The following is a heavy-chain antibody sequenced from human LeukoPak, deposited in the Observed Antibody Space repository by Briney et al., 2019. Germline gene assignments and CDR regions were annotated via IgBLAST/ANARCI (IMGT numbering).Heavy chain of an antibody. CDR1: GGSFSGYY. V-gene: IGHV4-34*01. CDR2: INHSGST. Sequence: SETLSLTCAVYGGSFSGYYWSWIRQPPGKGLEWIGEINHSGSTNYNPSLKSRVTISVDTSKNQFSLKLSSVTAADTAVYYCASTERYYDSSGYYQFDYWGQGTLVTVSS. J-gene: IGHJ4*02. D-gene: IGHD3-22*01. CDR3: ASTERYYDSSGYYQFDY.